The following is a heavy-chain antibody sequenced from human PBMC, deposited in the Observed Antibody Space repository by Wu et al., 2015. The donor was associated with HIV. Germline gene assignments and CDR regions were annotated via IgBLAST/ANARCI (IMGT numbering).Heavy chain of an antibody. CDR2: INPNSGGT. J-gene: IGHJ2*01. V-gene: IGHV1-2*02. CDR3: ARGLPPGIAVAGTPDWYFDL. D-gene: IGHD6-19*01. CDR1: GYTFTGYY. Sequence: QVQLVQSGAEVKKPGASVKVSCKASGYTFTGYYMHWVRQAPGQGLEWMGWINPNSGGTNYAQKFQGRVTMTRDTSISTAYMELSRLRSDDTAVYYCARGLPPGIAVAGTPDWYFDLWGRGTLVTVSS.